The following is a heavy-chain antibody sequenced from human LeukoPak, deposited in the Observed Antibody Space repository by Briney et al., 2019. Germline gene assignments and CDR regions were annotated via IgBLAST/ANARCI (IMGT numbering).Heavy chain of an antibody. D-gene: IGHD3-10*01. CDR3: ARDRSQGRDFDY. CDR2: INPNSGDT. CDR1: GYTFTGYY. V-gene: IGHV1-2*02. Sequence: VASVTVSCKASGYTFTGYYMHWVRQAPGQGLEWMGWINPNSGDTNYAQKFQGRVTMTWDTSISTAYMDLSRLTSDDTAVYYCARDRSQGRDFDYWGQGTLVTVSS. J-gene: IGHJ4*02.